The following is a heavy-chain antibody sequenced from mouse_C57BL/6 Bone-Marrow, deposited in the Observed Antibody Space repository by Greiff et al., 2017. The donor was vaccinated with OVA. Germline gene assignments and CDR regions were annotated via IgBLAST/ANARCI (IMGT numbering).Heavy chain of an antibody. CDR2: FYPGSGSI. V-gene: IGHV1-62-2*01. Sequence: QVQLQQSGAELVKPGASVKLSCKASGYTFTEYTIHWVKQRSGQGLEWIGWFYPGSGSIKYNEKFKDKATLTADKSSSTVYMELSRLTSEDSAVYFCAGHEDGAYYGNVYYAMDYWGQGTSVTVSS. J-gene: IGHJ4*01. CDR3: AGHEDGAYYGNVYYAMDY. CDR1: GYTFTEYT. D-gene: IGHD2-10*01.